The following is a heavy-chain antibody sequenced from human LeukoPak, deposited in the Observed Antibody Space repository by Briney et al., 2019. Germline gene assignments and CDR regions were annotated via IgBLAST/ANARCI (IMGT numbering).Heavy chain of an antibody. Sequence: SETLSLTCAVYGGSFSGYYWSWIRQPPGKGLEWIGEINHSGSTNYNPSLKSRVTISVDTSKNQFSLKLSSVTAADTAVYYCARRLGGGRCYSINYYYYMDVWGKGTTVTVSS. CDR3: ARRLGGGRCYSINYYYYMDV. D-gene: IGHD2-15*01. CDR1: GGSFSGYY. CDR2: INHSGST. J-gene: IGHJ6*03. V-gene: IGHV4-34*01.